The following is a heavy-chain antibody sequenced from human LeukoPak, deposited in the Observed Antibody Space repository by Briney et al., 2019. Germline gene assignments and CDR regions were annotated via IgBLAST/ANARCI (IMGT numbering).Heavy chain of an antibody. Sequence: GGSLRLSCAASGFTFSSYAMHWVRQAPGKGLEWVAVISYDGSNKYYADSVKGRFTIPRDNSKNTLYLQMNSLRAEDTAVYYCARGPLEMATITPFDYWGQGTLVTVSS. D-gene: IGHD5-24*01. CDR2: ISYDGSNK. V-gene: IGHV3-30*04. J-gene: IGHJ4*02. CDR1: GFTFSSYA. CDR3: ARGPLEMATITPFDY.